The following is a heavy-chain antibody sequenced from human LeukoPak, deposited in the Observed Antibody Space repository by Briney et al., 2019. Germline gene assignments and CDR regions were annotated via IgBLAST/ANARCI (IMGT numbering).Heavy chain of an antibody. V-gene: IGHV3-7*01. CDR2: IKQDGSEK. D-gene: IGHD3-3*01. CDR1: GFTFSSYW. Sequence: PGGSLRLSCAASGFTFSSYWMSWVRQAPGKGLEWVANIKQDGSEKYYVDSVKGRFTISRDNAKNSLYLQMNSLRAEDTAVYYCARDRGIFGVVIMGEFDYWGQGTLVTVSS. CDR3: ARDRGIFGVVIMGEFDY. J-gene: IGHJ4*02.